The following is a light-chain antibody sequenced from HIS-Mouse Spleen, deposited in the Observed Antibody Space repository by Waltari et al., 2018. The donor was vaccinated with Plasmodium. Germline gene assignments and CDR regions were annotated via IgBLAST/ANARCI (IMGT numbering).Light chain of an antibody. J-gene: IGKJ3*01. CDR1: QSVSSN. V-gene: IGKV3-15*01. CDR3: QQYNNWSFT. CDR2: GAS. Sequence: EIEMTQSPATLSVSPGERATLSSSASQSVSSNLAWYEQKPGQAPSLLSYGASTRATGIPASVSGSGAGTEVTLTISSLQSEDFAVYYCQQYNNWSFTFGPGTKVDIK.